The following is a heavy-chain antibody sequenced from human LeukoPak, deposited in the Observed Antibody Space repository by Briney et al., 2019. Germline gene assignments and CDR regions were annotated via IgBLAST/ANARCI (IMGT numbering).Heavy chain of an antibody. D-gene: IGHD5-12*01. Sequence: GGSLRLSCVASGFTVSRNYMNWVRQAPGKGLEWVSIIYSGGRTYYADSVKGRFTSSRDNSKNTLYLQMNSLRVEDTAVYYCARDEYEYAGWFDPWGQGTLVTVSS. J-gene: IGHJ5*02. CDR1: GFTVSRNY. V-gene: IGHV3-66*01. CDR2: IYSGGRT. CDR3: ARDEYEYAGWFDP.